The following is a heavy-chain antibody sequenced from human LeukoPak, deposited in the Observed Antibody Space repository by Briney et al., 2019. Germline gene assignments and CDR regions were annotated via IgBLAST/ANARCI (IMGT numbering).Heavy chain of an antibody. CDR2: IYTSGST. V-gene: IGHV4-4*07. CDR3: ARGGSSSWSHSSYNWFDP. D-gene: IGHD6-13*01. CDR1: GGSISSYY. J-gene: IGHJ5*02. Sequence: SETLSLTCTVSGGSISSYYWSWIRQPAGKGLEWIGRIYTSGSTNYNPSLKSRVTMSVDTSKNQFSLKLSSVTAADTAVYYCARGGSSSWSHSSYNWFDPWGQGTLVTVSS.